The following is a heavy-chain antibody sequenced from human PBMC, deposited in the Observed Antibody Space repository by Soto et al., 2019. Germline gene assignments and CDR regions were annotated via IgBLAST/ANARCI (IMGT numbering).Heavy chain of an antibody. CDR1: GGSISSGGYY. V-gene: IGHV4-31*03. CDR3: ARGYCSSTSCFDR. J-gene: IGHJ5*02. CDR2: IYYSGST. D-gene: IGHD2-2*01. Sequence: SETLSLTCTVSGGSISSGGYYLSWIRQHPGKGLEWIGYIYYSGSTNYNPSLKSRVTISVDTSKNQFSLKLSSVTAAATAVYYCARGYCSSTSCFDRCGQGTLVTVSS.